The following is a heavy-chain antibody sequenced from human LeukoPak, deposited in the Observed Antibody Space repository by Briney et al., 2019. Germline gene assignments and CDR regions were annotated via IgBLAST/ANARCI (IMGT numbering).Heavy chain of an antibody. D-gene: IGHD6-6*01. V-gene: IGHV3-30-3*01. Sequence: GGSLRLSCAASGFTFSSYAMHWVRQAPGKGLEWVAVISYDGSTKYYADSVKGRFTISRDNSKNTLYLQMNSLRAEDTAVYYCARDRVGSSSSIIDYWGQGTLVTVSS. CDR2: ISYDGSTK. CDR3: ARDRVGSSSSIIDY. J-gene: IGHJ4*02. CDR1: GFTFSSYA.